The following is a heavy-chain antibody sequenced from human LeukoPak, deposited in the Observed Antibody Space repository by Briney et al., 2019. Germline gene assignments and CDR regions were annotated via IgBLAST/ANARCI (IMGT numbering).Heavy chain of an antibody. D-gene: IGHD6-19*01. CDR2: ILYAGSTE. J-gene: IGHJ4*02. CDR1: GFTSSSYG. CDR3: TKEPITVAGGYYFDY. V-gene: IGHV3-30*18. Sequence: GGSLRLSCAASGFTSSSYGMHWVRHAPGEGLEWVAVILYAGSTEYYTDSVKGRFTISRDNSKNTLYIQINSLRAEDTAVYYCTKEPITVAGGYYFDYWGQGTLVTVSS.